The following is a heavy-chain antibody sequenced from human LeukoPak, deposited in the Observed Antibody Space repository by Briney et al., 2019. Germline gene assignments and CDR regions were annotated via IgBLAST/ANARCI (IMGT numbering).Heavy chain of an antibody. CDR2: ISGSGDRT. V-gene: IGHV3-23*01. D-gene: IGHD2-8*02. CDR1: GFTFNNYA. CDR3: AKDLRNIRTLVDLQMI. Sequence: GGSLRLSCAASGFTFNNYAMSWVRQAPGKGLEWVSVISGSGDRTYYADSVKGRFTISRDNSKNTLYLQMNSLRAEDTAVYYCAKDLRNIRTLVDLQMIWGQGTLVIVSS. J-gene: IGHJ3*02.